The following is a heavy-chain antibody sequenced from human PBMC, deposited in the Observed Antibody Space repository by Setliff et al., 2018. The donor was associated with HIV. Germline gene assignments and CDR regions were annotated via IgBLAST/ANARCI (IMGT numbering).Heavy chain of an antibody. J-gene: IGHJ4*02. Sequence: SETLSLTCTVSGGSITGHYWSWIRQPPGKGLEWIGYIHYSGSSNYNPSLKSRVSISLDTSKKQVSLKLNSVTAADTAVYYCARAVHSPSIYYYVFDYWGQGTPVTVSS. V-gene: IGHV4-59*11. CDR2: IHYSGSS. CDR3: ARAVHSPSIYYYVFDY. D-gene: IGHD3-22*01. CDR1: GGSITGHY.